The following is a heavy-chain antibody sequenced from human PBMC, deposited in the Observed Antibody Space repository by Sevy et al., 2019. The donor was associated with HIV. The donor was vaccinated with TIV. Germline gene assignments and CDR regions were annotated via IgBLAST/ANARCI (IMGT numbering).Heavy chain of an antibody. D-gene: IGHD5-12*01. CDR3: ARAPPVRSGDDSLNWFDP. Sequence: SETLSLTCTVSYGSISGYHWSWIRQPPGKSLEYIGYIFYTGDTNYNPSLKSRVTMSIDTSKNQFSLKVTSVTAADTDVYYCARAPPVRSGDDSLNWFDPWGQGTLVTVSS. CDR2: IFYTGDT. CDR1: YGSISGYH. V-gene: IGHV4-59*01. J-gene: IGHJ5*02.